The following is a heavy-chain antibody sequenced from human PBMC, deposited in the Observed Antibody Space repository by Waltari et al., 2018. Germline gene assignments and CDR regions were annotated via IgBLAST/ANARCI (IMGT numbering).Heavy chain of an antibody. CDR2: IYYSGVT. J-gene: IGHJ5*02. CDR3: ARVKRVVVITSWFDP. D-gene: IGHD3-22*01. CDR1: GGSISSSSYY. V-gene: IGHV4-39*07. Sequence: QLQLQESGPGLVKPSETLSLTCTVSGGSISSSSYYWGWIRQPPGKGMEWIGSIYYSGVTHYNPSRKSRVTISVDTSNNQFSLKLSSVTAADTAVYYCARVKRVVVITSWFDPWGQGTLVTVSS.